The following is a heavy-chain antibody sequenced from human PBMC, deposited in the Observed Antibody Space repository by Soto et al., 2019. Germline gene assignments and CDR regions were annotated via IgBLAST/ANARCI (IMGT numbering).Heavy chain of an antibody. CDR3: ASCLGRSWSHGY. CDR2: IYNDGKT. J-gene: IGHJ4*02. V-gene: IGHV3-66*01. CDR1: GFTVSNSY. Sequence: GGSLRLSCAASGFTVSNSYISWVRQAPGKGLEWVSVIYNDGKTYYADSVKGRFTFSRDNSKNTLFLQMDSLRAEDTAIYYCASCLGRSWSHGYWGQGTLVTVSS. D-gene: IGHD6-13*01.